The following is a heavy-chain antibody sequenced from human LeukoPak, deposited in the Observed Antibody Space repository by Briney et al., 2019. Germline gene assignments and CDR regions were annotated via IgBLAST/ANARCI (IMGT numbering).Heavy chain of an antibody. V-gene: IGHV3-7*01. Sequence: GGSLRLSCAASGFTFSSYWMSWVRQAPGKGLEWVANIKKDGSEKYYVDSVKGRFTISRDNAKKSLYLQMNSLRAEDTAVYYCARDQWELLDAFDIWGQGTMVTVSS. CDR1: GFTFSSYW. CDR3: ARDQWELLDAFDI. CDR2: IKKDGSEK. D-gene: IGHD1-26*01. J-gene: IGHJ3*02.